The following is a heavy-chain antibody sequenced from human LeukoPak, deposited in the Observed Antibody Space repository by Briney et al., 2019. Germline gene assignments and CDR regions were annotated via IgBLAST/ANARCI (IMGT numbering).Heavy chain of an antibody. V-gene: IGHV3-21*01. CDR3: ARKWSMATYSDY. CDR1: GIDFSSYS. J-gene: IGHJ4*02. D-gene: IGHD2-8*02. CDR2: ISSGSDYI. Sequence: GGSLRLSCVVSGIDFSSYSMKWVRQAPGKGLEWVSSISSGSDYIYYADSVKGRFTISRDNVKNSLYLQMDSLRAEDTAVYYCARKWSMATYSDYWGQGTLVTVSS.